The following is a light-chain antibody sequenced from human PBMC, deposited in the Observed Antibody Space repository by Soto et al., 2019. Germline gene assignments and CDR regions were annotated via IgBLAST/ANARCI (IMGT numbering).Light chain of an antibody. Sequence: EIVMTQSPATLSVSPGERVTLSCRASQSVSSNLAWFQQKPGQAPRLLIYAASARATGTPARFSGSGSGTEFTLTITSLQSEDFAVYYCQQYNNWPPYTFGQGTKLEIK. J-gene: IGKJ2*01. CDR3: QQYNNWPPYT. V-gene: IGKV3-15*01. CDR2: AAS. CDR1: QSVSSN.